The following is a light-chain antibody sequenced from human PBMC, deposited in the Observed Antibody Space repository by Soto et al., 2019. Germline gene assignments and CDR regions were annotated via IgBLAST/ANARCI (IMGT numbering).Light chain of an antibody. CDR3: QQYDSYRRT. V-gene: IGKV1-5*03. J-gene: IGKJ1*01. Sequence: DIQMTQSPSTLSASVGDRVTITCRASQSISSWLAWYQQKPGKAPKLLIYKASSLESGVPSRFSGSGSGKECTLTISSLQPDDFATYYYQQYDSYRRTFGQGNKVEFQ. CDR2: KAS. CDR1: QSISSW.